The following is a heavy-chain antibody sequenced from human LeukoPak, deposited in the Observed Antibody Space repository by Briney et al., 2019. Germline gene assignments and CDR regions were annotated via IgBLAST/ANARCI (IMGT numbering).Heavy chain of an antibody. CDR1: GGSITSHF. J-gene: IGHJ6*03. CDR2: IYYSGST. Sequence: SETLSLTCTVSGGSITSHFWSWIRQPPGKGLEWIAYIYYSGSTNYNPSLKSRVTISIDTSKNQFSLKLSSVTAADTGAYYCARVGADGRTYYYYYMDVWGKGTTVTVSS. CDR3: ARVGADGRTYYYYYMDV. D-gene: IGHD5-24*01. V-gene: IGHV4-59*11.